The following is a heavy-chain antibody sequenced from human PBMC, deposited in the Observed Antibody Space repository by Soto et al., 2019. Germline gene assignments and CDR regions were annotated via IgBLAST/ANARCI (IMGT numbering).Heavy chain of an antibody. Sequence: QVQLVESGGGVVQPGRSLRLSCAASGFTFSSYGMHWVRQAPGKGLEWVAVIWYDGSNKYYADSVKGRFTISRDNSKNTLYLQMNSLGAEDRAVYYCARAGDAFDLWGQGTMVTVSS. CDR1: GFTFSSYG. J-gene: IGHJ3*01. CDR3: ARAGDAFDL. V-gene: IGHV3-33*01. CDR2: IWYDGSNK.